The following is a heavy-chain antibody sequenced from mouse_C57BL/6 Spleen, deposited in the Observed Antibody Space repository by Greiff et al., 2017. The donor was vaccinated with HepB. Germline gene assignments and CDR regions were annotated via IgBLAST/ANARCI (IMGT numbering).Heavy chain of an antibody. CDR1: GYTFTSYW. V-gene: IGHV1-64*01. J-gene: IGHJ1*03. CDR2: IHPNSGST. D-gene: IGHD2-3*01. Sequence: QVQLQQSGAELVKPGASVKLSCKASGYTFTSYWMHWVKQRPGQGLEWIGMIHPNSGSTNYNEKFKSKATLTVDKSSSTAYMQLSSLTSEDSAVYYCARCPDGYYKYFDVWGTGTTVTVSS. CDR3: ARCPDGYYKYFDV.